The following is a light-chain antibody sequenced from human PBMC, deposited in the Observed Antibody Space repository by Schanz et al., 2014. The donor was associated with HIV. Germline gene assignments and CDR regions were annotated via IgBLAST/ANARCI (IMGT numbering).Light chain of an antibody. CDR3: LQYNSYPWT. CDR2: AAS. CDR1: QSVNSW. J-gene: IGKJ1*01. Sequence: IQLTQSPSTLSASVGDRVTITCRASQSVNSWLAWYQQKPGKAPKLLIYAASTLQSGVPSRFSGSGSGTDFTLTISSLQPEDFATYYCLQYNSYPWTFGQGTKVEIK. V-gene: IGKV1-5*01.